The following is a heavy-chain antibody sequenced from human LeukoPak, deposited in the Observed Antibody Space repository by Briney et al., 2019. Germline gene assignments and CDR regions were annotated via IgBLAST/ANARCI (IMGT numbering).Heavy chain of an antibody. J-gene: IGHJ4*02. CDR2: INPSGGST. D-gene: IGHD5-12*01. V-gene: IGHV1-46*01. CDR1: GYTFTSYG. CDR3: ARDSPDYSVDY. Sequence: ASVKVSCKASGYTFTSYGISWVRQAPGQGLEWMGIINPSGGSTSYAQKFQGRVTMTRDTSTSTVYMELSSLRSEDTAVYYCARDSPDYSVDYWGQGTLVTVSS.